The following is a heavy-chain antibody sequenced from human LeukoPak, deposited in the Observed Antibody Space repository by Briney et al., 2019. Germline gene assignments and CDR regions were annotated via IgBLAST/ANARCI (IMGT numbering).Heavy chain of an antibody. CDR2: IYYSGST. CDR3: ARGRNSSSWLFDY. Sequence: SQTLSLTCTVSGGSISSGGYYWSWIRQHPGKGLEWIGCIYYSGSTYYNPSLKSRVTISVDTSKNQFSLKLSSVTAADTAVYYCARGRNSSSWLFDYWGQGTLVTVSS. D-gene: IGHD6-13*01. J-gene: IGHJ4*02. CDR1: GGSISSGGYY. V-gene: IGHV4-31*03.